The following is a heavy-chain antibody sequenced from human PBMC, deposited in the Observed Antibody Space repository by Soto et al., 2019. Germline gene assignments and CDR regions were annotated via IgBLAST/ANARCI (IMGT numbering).Heavy chain of an antibody. Sequence: EVQLVESGGGLVQPGGSLRLSCAASGFTFSDHYMDWVRQAPGKGLEWVGRTRNKANSYTTEYAASVKGRFTISRDESKSTLYLQMNSLKSEDTAVYYCARSYGSRLGYWGQGTLVTVSS. CDR2: TRNKANSYTT. J-gene: IGHJ4*02. CDR1: GFTFSDHY. V-gene: IGHV3-72*01. D-gene: IGHD6-19*01. CDR3: ARSYGSRLGY.